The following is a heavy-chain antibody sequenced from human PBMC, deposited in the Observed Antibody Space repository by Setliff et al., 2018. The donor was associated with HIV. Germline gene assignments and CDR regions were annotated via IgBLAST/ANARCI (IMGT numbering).Heavy chain of an antibody. J-gene: IGHJ5*02. CDR3: AGCITGTTHWFDP. D-gene: IGHD1-20*01. CDR2: INHSGST. CDR1: GASFSDYY. Sequence: SETLSLTCAVYGASFSDYYWSWIRQSPGKGLGWIGEINHSGSTSYNPSLTSRVTMSVDTSKNQFSLRLSSVTAADTAVYYCAGCITGTTHWFDPWGQGTLVTVSS. V-gene: IGHV4-34*01.